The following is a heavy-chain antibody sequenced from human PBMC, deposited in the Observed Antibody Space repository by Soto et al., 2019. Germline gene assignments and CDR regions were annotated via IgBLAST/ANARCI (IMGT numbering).Heavy chain of an antibody. CDR3: ARDDYYDSSGYLVAFDI. CDR1: GFTFSSYS. CDR2: ISSSSSTI. D-gene: IGHD3-22*01. Sequence: GGSLRLSCAASGFTFSSYSMNWVRQVPGKGLEWVSYISSSSSTIYYADSVKGRFTISRDNAKNSLYLQMNSLRAEDTAVYYCARDDYYDSSGYLVAFDIWGQGTMVTVSS. J-gene: IGHJ3*02. V-gene: IGHV3-48*01.